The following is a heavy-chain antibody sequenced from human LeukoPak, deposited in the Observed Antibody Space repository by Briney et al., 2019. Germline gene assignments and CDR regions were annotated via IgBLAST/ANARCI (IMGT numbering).Heavy chain of an antibody. J-gene: IGHJ5*02. CDR2: ISSSGSTI. CDR3: DRDRRPKNTVVNVDWFDP. Sequence: GGSLRLSCAASGFSLSYYYMSWIRQAPGKGLEWVSYISSSGSTIYYADSVKGRFTISSDNAKNSLYLQMNSLRAEDTAVYYCDRDRRPKNTVVNVDWFDPWGQGTLVTVSS. CDR1: GFSLSYYY. V-gene: IGHV3-11*04. D-gene: IGHD4-23*01.